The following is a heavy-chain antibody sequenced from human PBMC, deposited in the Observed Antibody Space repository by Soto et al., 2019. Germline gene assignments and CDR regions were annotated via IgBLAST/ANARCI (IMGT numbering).Heavy chain of an antibody. Sequence: QITLKESGPTLVKPTQTLTLTCTLSGFSLSTSGVGVARIRHPPGKALEWLALIYWDDDKRYSPSLKSRVTITKDTSKNQVVLTRTNMDPVDTGTYYCTHTSGRYFCKNWGQGTRVTVSS. D-gene: IGHD1-26*01. CDR3: THTSGRYFCKN. J-gene: IGHJ4*02. CDR1: GFSLSTSGVG. CDR2: IYWDDDK. V-gene: IGHV2-5*02.